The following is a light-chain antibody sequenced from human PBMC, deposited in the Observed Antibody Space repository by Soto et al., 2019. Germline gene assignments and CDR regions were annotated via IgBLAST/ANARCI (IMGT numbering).Light chain of an antibody. J-gene: IGLJ2*01. CDR2: GNI. CDR1: SSNIGAGYD. CDR3: QSYDSNLSVI. Sequence: QSVLTQPPSVSGAPGQRVTISCTGSSSNIGAGYDVHWYQQRPGTAPKLLIFGNINRPSGVPDRFSGSKSGTSASLAITGLQAEDEGDYYCQSYDSNLSVIFGGGTKVTVL. V-gene: IGLV1-40*01.